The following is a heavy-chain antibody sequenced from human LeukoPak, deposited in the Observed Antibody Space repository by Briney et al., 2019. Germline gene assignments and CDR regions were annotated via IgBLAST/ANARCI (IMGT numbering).Heavy chain of an antibody. V-gene: IGHV3-74*01. D-gene: IGHD5-12*01. Sequence: PGGSLRLSCAASGFTFSSYWMHWVRQAPGKGPVWVSRINNDGSGTTYADSVKGRFTISRDDAKNTLYLQMNSLRAEDTAVYYCVRYSGYESHDYWVREPWSPSPQ. CDR1: GFTFSSYW. CDR3: VRYSGYESHDY. CDR2: INNDGSGT. J-gene: IGHJ4*02.